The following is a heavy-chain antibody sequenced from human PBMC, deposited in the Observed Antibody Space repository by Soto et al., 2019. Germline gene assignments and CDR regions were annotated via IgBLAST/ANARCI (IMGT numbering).Heavy chain of an antibody. J-gene: IGHJ3*02. CDR2: IYQSGSA. Sequence: QLQLQESGSGLVQPSQTLSLTCVVSGGSINSGYYSWSWIRQPPGKGLEWIGNIYQSGSAFYNPSLKSRVTLSVDRSKTHFSLKLSSVTAADTAVYYCARSHDYGVCDIWGQGTMVTVSS. D-gene: IGHD4-17*01. CDR1: GGSINSGYYS. CDR3: ARSHDYGVCDI. V-gene: IGHV4-30-2*01.